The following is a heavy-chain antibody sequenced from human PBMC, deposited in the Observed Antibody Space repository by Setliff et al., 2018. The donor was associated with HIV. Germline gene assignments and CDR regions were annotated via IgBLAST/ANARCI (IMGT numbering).Heavy chain of an antibody. CDR2: ISGSGITT. J-gene: IGHJ4*02. Sequence: PGGSLRLSCAASGFTFSSYAMSWVRQAPGKGLEWVSGISGSGITTYFADSVKGRFTISRDNSKTTLYLQMNSLRAEDTAVYYCAKSSRRDGILTGYRHFDYWGQGTLVTVSS. D-gene: IGHD3-9*01. CDR3: AKSSRRDGILTGYRHFDY. V-gene: IGHV3-23*01. CDR1: GFTFSSYA.